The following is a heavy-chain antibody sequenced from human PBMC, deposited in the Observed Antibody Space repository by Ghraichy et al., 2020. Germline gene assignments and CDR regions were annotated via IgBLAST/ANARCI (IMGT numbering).Heavy chain of an antibody. CDR2: INTFNGDI. Sequence: ASVKVSCKTSGYTFTSYVIIWMRQAPGLGLEWMGWINTFNGDINYAQNLQGRVTMTTDTSTSTAYMELRSLRSDDTAVYYCARVINDFWSGYVDYWGQGTLVTVTT. D-gene: IGHD3-3*01. CDR3: ARVINDFWSGYVDY. CDR1: GYTFTSYV. J-gene: IGHJ4*02. V-gene: IGHV1-18*04.